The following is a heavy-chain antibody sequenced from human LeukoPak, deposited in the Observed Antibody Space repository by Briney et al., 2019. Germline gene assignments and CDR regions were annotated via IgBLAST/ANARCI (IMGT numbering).Heavy chain of an antibody. V-gene: IGHV4-61*01. J-gene: IGHJ4*02. CDR3: ASSLWTYDILTGYGY. CDR2: IYYSGST. D-gene: IGHD3-9*01. Sequence: SETLSLTCTVSGGSVSSGSYYWSWIRQPPGKGLEWIGYIYYSGSTNYNPSLKSRFTISVDTSKNQFSLKLSSVTAADTAVYYCASSLWTYDILTGYGYWGQGTLVTVSS. CDR1: GGSVSSGSYY.